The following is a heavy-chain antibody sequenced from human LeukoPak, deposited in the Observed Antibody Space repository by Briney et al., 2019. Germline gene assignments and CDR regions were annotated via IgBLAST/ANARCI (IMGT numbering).Heavy chain of an antibody. CDR2: ITPNSGGT. D-gene: IGHD6-6*01. V-gene: IGHV1-2*06. CDR3: ATIAARLGYFDY. Sequence: ASVKVSCKASGYTFAGYYMHWVRQAPVQGLERMGRITPNSGGTNYAQKFQGRVTMTRDTSISTAYMELSRLRSDDTAVYYCATIAARLGYFDYWGQGTLVTVSS. J-gene: IGHJ4*02. CDR1: GYTFAGYY.